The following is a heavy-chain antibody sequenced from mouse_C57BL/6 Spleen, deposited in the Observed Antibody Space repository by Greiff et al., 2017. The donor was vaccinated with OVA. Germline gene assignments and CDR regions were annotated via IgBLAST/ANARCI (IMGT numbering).Heavy chain of an antibody. CDR1: GYTFTDYY. CDR3: ARWDGTGGFDY. J-gene: IGHJ2*01. Sequence: EVQLQQSGPELVQPGASVKISCQASGYTFTDYYMNWVKQSHGKSLEWIGDINPNNGGTSYNQKFKGKATLTVDKSSSTAYMELRSLTSEDSAVYYCARWDGTGGFDYWGQGTTLTVSS. CDR2: INPNNGGT. D-gene: IGHD4-1*01. V-gene: IGHV1-26*01.